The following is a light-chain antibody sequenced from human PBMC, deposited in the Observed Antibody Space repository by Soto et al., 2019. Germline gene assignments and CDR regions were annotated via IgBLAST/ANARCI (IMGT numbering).Light chain of an antibody. V-gene: IGKV3-20*01. CDR1: QSVSNTY. Sequence: EIVLTPSHDTLSLSPGKRDTLSCRASQSVSNTYLAWYQQRTGQHTNLLIFGESHRAPDIPDRFSGCGSGTDFALKLSRMETEDLAVYYCQQYGSSLQTFGQGTKGDIK. J-gene: IGKJ1*01. CDR3: QQYGSSLQT. CDR2: GES.